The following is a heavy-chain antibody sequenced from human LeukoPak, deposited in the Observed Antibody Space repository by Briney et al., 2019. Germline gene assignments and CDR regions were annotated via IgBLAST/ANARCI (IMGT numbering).Heavy chain of an antibody. J-gene: IGHJ4*02. CDR1: GYTFTGYY. CDR3: ARDYCSSTSCPYTDY. V-gene: IGHV1-2*02. Sequence: GSVRVSCKASGYTFTGYYMHGVREAPGQGLEWMGWINPNSGGTNYAQKFQGRVTMTRDTSISTAYMELSRLRSDDTAVYYCARDYCSSTSCPYTDYWGQGTLVTVSS. CDR2: INPNSGGT. D-gene: IGHD2-2*01.